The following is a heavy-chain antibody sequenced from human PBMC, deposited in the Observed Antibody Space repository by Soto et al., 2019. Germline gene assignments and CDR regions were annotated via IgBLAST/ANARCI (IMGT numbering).Heavy chain of an antibody. J-gene: IGHJ4*02. D-gene: IGHD4-17*01. CDR1: RGSITSYY. V-gene: IGHV4-59*01. CDR3: ARAYGDYVFDY. CDR2: IYYTXSP. Sequence: XXTLSLTCTVSRGSITSYYWSWIRQPPGKGLEWIGXIYYTXSPNYNTSIKXXVTLSVDXXTNQFSLKMSSVTAADTAVYYCARAYGDYVFDYWGQGTLVTVSS.